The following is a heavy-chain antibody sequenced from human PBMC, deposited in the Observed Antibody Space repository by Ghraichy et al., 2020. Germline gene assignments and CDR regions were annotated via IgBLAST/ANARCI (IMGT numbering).Heavy chain of an antibody. CDR1: GFSFSTYA. V-gene: IGHV3-23*01. CDR2: ISSSGGGT. Sequence: GESLNISCAASGFSFSTYAMTWVRQAPGKGLEWVSGISSSGGGTYYADSVKGRFTISRDNLKNTLYLQMNSLRAEDTAVYYCGRGGYIYGSNPIDYWGQGSQVIVSS. D-gene: IGHD5-18*01. CDR3: GRGGYIYGSNPIDY. J-gene: IGHJ4*02.